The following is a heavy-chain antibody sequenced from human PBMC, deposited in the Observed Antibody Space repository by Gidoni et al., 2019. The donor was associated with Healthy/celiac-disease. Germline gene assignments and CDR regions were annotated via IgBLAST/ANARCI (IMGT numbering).Heavy chain of an antibody. V-gene: IGHV2-26*01. D-gene: IGHD2-2*02. CDR3: ARTDRYCSSTNCYSSYDFDY. Sequence: QVTLKESGPVLVKHTETLTLTCTVSGFSLSSTTMGESWIRQPPGKALEWLAHIFSSDEKSYSRILKSRRTISKDTSKSQVVLTMTNMDPVDTATYYWARTDRYCSSTNCYSSYDFDYWGQGTLVTVSS. CDR2: IFSSDEK. CDR1: GFSLSSTTMG. J-gene: IGHJ4*02.